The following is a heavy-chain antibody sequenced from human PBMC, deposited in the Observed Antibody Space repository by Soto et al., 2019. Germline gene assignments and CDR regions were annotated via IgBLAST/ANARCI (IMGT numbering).Heavy chain of an antibody. Sequence: EVQLVESEGGLVQRGGSLRLSCAASGFTFNYYWMHWVRQAPGQGLVWVSHLHSDGSTTTYADSVKGRFTISRDTAKNTMDLTMNSRRAEDKAVDYCVRGDKGGFDLWGQGTTDTVSS. D-gene: IGHD3-16*01. CDR3: VRGDKGGFDL. J-gene: IGHJ3*01. V-gene: IGHV3-74*01. CDR2: LHSDGSTT. CDR1: GFTFNYYW.